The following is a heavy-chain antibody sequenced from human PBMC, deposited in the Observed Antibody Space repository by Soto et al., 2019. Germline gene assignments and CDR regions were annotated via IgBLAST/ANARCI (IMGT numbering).Heavy chain of an antibody. Sequence: PGGSLRLSCAASGFTFSDYYMSWIRQAPGRGLEWVSYISSSGSTIYYADSVKGRFTISRDNAKNSLYLQMNSLRAEDTAVYYYAGEGIQLWLHAFDIWGQGTMVTVSS. CDR3: AGEGIQLWLHAFDI. V-gene: IGHV3-11*01. CDR2: ISSSGSTI. D-gene: IGHD5-18*01. J-gene: IGHJ3*02. CDR1: GFTFSDYY.